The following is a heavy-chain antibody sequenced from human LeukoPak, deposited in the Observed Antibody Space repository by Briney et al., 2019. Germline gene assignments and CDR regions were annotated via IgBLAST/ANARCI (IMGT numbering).Heavy chain of an antibody. J-gene: IGHJ4*02. CDR3: ARLKDSSGYYERGPFDY. V-gene: IGHV5-51*01. CDR1: GYSFTSYW. D-gene: IGHD3-22*01. Sequence: GESLKISCKGSGYSFTSYWIAWVRQMPGKGLEWMGIIHPGDSDTRYSPSFQGQVTISADMSTSTAYLQWSSLKASDTAMYYCARLKDSSGYYERGPFDYWGQGTLVTVSS. CDR2: IHPGDSDT.